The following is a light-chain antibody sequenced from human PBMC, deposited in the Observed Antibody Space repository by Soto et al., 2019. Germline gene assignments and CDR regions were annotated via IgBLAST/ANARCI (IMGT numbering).Light chain of an antibody. J-gene: IGKJ1*01. CDR2: KAS. V-gene: IGKV1-5*03. CDR3: QQYNSYWT. CDR1: QTIGSS. Sequence: DIQMTQSPSTLSGSVGDRVTITCRASQTIGSSLAWYQQKPGTAPKLLIYKASTLESGVPSRFSGNGSGTDFTLTINSLQPEDCATYYCQQYNSYWTFGLGTKVAIK.